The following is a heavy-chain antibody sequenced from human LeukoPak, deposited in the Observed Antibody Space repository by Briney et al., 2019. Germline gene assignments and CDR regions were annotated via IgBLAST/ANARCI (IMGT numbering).Heavy chain of an antibody. CDR1: AYSISSGYY. CDR2: IYHSGNT. J-gene: IGHJ5*02. D-gene: IGHD3-10*01. Sequence: SETLSLTCTVSAYSISSGYYWGWIRQPPGKGLEWIGSIYHSGNTYYNPSLKSRVTISVDTSKNQFSLKLSSVTAADTAVYYCARCLITMVRGVIITIGFDPWGQGTLVTVSS. V-gene: IGHV4-38-2*02. CDR3: ARCLITMVRGVIITIGFDP.